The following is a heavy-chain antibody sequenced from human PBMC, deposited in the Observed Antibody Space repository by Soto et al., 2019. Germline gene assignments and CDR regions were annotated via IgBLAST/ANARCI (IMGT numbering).Heavy chain of an antibody. J-gene: IGHJ4*02. CDR1: GDTFTFYS. V-gene: IGHV1-69*02. CDR3: ASSYGSGYRAFDY. CDR2: INPILSMS. Sequence: QVQLVQSGAEVKRPGSSVKVSCKASGDTFTFYSINWVRQAPGLGLEWMGRINPILSMSNYAQRFQGRVTMTADKXTSTAYMEVSSLRSEDTAIYYCASSYGSGYRAFDYWGQGALVTVSS. D-gene: IGHD3-10*01.